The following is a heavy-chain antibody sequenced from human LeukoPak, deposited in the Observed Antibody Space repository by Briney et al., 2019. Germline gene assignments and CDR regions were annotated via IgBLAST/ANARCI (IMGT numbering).Heavy chain of an antibody. CDR1: GYSFTSYW. CDR3: ARLELEPGGDYYYMDV. D-gene: IGHD1-1*01. CDR2: IYPGDSDT. J-gene: IGHJ6*03. Sequence: GESLKTSCKGSGYSFTSYWIGWVRQMPGKGLEWMGIIYPGDSDTRYSPSFQGQVTISADKSISTAYLQWSSLKASDTAMYYCARLELEPGGDYYYMDVWGKGTTVTVSS. V-gene: IGHV5-51*01.